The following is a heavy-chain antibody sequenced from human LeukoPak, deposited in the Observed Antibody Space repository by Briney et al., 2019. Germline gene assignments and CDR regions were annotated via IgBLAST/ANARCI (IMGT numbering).Heavy chain of an antibody. CDR1: GFTFSSYG. Sequence: GGSLRLSCAASGFTFSSYGMHWVRQAPGKGLEWVAVISYDGSKKYYADSVKGRFTISRDNSKNTLYLQMNSLRAEDTAVYYCAKLPTIFGVVPTDYWGQGTLVTVSS. J-gene: IGHJ4*02. CDR3: AKLPTIFGVVPTDY. D-gene: IGHD3-3*01. CDR2: ISYDGSKK. V-gene: IGHV3-30*18.